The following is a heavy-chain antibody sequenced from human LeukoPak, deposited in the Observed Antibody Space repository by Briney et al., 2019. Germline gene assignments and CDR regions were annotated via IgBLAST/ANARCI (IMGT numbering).Heavy chain of an antibody. Sequence: SETLSLTCTVSGDSINSYYWSWIRQPAGKGLEWIGRIYNTGSTIYNPSLQSRVTISVDTSKNQFSLKLSSVTASDTAVYYCASSPIGMIRGADFDYWGQGTLVTVSS. CDR1: GDSINSYY. V-gene: IGHV4-4*07. CDR2: IYNTGST. CDR3: ASSPIGMIRGADFDY. D-gene: IGHD3-10*01. J-gene: IGHJ4*02.